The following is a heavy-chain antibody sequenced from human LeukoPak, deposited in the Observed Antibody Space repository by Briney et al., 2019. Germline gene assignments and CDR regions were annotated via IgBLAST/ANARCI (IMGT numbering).Heavy chain of an antibody. J-gene: IGHJ4*02. Sequence: GSLRLSCVAYEFILSRYAVSWVRQPPGKGLEWIGEINHSGSTNYNPSLKSRVTISVDTSKNQFSLKLSSVTAADTAVYYCARDGYSGNDGLWGQGSLVTVSS. V-gene: IGHV4-34*01. D-gene: IGHD5-12*01. CDR3: ARDGYSGNDGL. CDR2: INHSGST. CDR1: EFILSRYA.